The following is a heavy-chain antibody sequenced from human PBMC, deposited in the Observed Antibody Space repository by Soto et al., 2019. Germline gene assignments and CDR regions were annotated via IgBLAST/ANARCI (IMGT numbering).Heavy chain of an antibody. CDR1: GYTFTGYF. J-gene: IGHJ5*02. Sequence: QVQLVQSGAEVKKPGASVKVSCKASGYTFTGYFMYWVRQAPGQGLEWMGWINPNSGATKYAQKFQGRVTLTRDTSINTAYMELSMLRSDDTAIYFCARGGGTILAPLPWGQGTLVTVSS. D-gene: IGHD3-10*01. V-gene: IGHV1-2*02. CDR2: INPNSGAT. CDR3: ARGGGTILAPLP.